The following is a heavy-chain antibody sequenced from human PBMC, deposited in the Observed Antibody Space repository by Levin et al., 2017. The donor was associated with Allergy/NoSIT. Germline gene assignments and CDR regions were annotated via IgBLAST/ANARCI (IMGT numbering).Heavy chain of an antibody. CDR2: IKQDGSEK. CDR1: GFTFSSYW. CDR3: ARESGSYYGLDYYYGMDV. D-gene: IGHD1-26*01. V-gene: IGHV3-7*01. J-gene: IGHJ6*02. Sequence: GESLKISCAASGFTFSSYWMSWVRQAPGKGLEWVANIKQDGSEKYYVDSVKGRFTISRDNAKNSLYLQMNSLRAEDTAVYYCARESGSYYGLDYYYGMDVWGQGTTVTVSS.